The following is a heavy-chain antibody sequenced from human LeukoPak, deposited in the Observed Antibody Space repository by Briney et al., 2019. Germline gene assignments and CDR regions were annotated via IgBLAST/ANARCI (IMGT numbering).Heavy chain of an antibody. CDR3: ARYCSGVSCYSGYDY. V-gene: IGHV3-23*01. CDR1: GFTFSSYG. Sequence: GGSLRLSCAASGFTFSSYGMNWVRQAPGKGLEWVSGISGSGGTTYYADSVKGRFTISRDNSKNTLYLQMGSLRAEDMAVYYCARYCSGVSCYSGYDYWGQGTLVTVSS. J-gene: IGHJ4*02. CDR2: ISGSGGTT. D-gene: IGHD2-15*01.